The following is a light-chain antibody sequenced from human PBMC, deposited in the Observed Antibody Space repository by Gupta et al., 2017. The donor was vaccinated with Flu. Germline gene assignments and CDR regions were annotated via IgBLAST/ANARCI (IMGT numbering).Light chain of an antibody. J-gene: IGLJ2*01. CDR3: SAFTTTGAI. CDR1: DSDVGRYKY. V-gene: IGLV2-14*01. Sequence: QSGLIQPASVSASPGQSITFSCSGTDSDVGRYKYVSWYQQRPGEAPKLIIYEIINRPSNISDRFSGSKCGNTASLTISGLQPEDEADYYCSAFTTTGAIFGGGTRVTVL. CDR2: EII.